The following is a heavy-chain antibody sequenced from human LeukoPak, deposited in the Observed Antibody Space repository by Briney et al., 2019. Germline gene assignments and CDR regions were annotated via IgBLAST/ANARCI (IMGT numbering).Heavy chain of an antibody. Sequence: GRSLRLSCAASGFTFSSYAMHWVRQAPGKGLEWVAVISYDGNNKYYADSVKGRFTISRDNSKNTLYLQMNSLRAEDTAVYYCAKDDYYDTSGYRDWGQGTLVTVSS. D-gene: IGHD3-22*01. V-gene: IGHV3-30*04. CDR3: AKDDYYDTSGYRD. J-gene: IGHJ4*02. CDR2: ISYDGNNK. CDR1: GFTFSSYA.